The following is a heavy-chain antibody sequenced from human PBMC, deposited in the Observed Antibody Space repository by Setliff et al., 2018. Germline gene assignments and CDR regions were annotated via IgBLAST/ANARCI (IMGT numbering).Heavy chain of an antibody. Sequence: ASVKVSCKSYGYTFNTYGISWVRQAPGQGPEWRGWISAYKDKTRSIEKFQDRLTLTMDTSTNTVFMELRNLRADDTATYYCARDGGKYCATTSCFHFDYWGQGTQVTVSS. CDR2: ISAYKDKT. CDR3: ARDGGKYCATTSCFHFDY. V-gene: IGHV1-18*01. D-gene: IGHD2-2*01. CDR1: GYTFNTYG. J-gene: IGHJ4*02.